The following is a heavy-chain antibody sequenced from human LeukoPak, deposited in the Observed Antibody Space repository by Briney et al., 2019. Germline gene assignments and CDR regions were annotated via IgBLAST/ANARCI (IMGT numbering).Heavy chain of an antibody. CDR1: GGSISSYH. V-gene: IGHV4-59*01. Sequence: SETLSLTCTVSGGSISSYHWSWLPQPPGKGLEGIGYISYSGSTNVNPSLKSQVTISVDTSKNQFSLKLSSVIAADTAVYYCEREGTAGTNLNWFDPWSQGTLVTVSS. CDR2: ISYSGST. CDR3: EREGTAGTNLNWFDP. J-gene: IGHJ5*02. D-gene: IGHD1-1*01.